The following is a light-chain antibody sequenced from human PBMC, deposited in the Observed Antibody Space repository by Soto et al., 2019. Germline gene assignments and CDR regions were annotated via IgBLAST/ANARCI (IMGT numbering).Light chain of an antibody. CDR3: QQYNSYSGT. Sequence: DIQMTKSPSTLSASVGDRVTITCRASQSISSWLAWYQQKPGKAPKLLIYDASILESGVTSRFSVSGSGTDFTLARSNLPPDDFSTSDSQQYNSYSGTFGQGTKVEIK. V-gene: IGKV1-5*01. J-gene: IGKJ1*01. CDR1: QSISSW. CDR2: DAS.